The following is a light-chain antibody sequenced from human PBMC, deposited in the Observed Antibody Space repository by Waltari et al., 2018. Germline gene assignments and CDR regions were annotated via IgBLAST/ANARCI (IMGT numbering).Light chain of an antibody. J-gene: IGKJ3*01. CDR1: ESVGSK. CDR2: DAS. CDR3: QQRSSWPIT. V-gene: IGKV3-11*01. Sequence: EIVLTQSPATLSMSAGARAPLSCRASESVGSKVTWYQQKRGQAPRLLVYDASYRASAIPPRFSGSGSGTDFTLTISSLEPDDFAVYYCQQRSSWPITFGPGTKVDFK.